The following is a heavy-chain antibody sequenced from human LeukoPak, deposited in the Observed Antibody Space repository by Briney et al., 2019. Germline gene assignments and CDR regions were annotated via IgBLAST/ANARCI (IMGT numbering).Heavy chain of an antibody. V-gene: IGHV3-23*01. CDR2: ISGSGGST. Sequence: GGSPRLSCTASGFTFSSYAMSWVRQAPGKGLEWVSTISGSGGSTYYADSVKGRFTISRDNSKNTLYLQMNSLRAEDTAVYYCAKFVRGSSSYRDYWGQGTLVTVS. CDR3: AKFVRGSSSYRDY. D-gene: IGHD2-2*01. CDR1: GFTFSSYA. J-gene: IGHJ4*02.